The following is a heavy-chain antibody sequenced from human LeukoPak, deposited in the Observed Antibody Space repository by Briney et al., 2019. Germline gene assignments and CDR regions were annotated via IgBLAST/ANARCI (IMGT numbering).Heavy chain of an antibody. Sequence: GGSLRLSCAASGFTFSSYWMSWVRQAPGKGLEWVANIKQDGSEKYYVDSVKGRFTISRDNAKNLLYLQMNSLRAEDTAVYYCARSVGVGLYGMDVWGKGTTVTVSS. J-gene: IGHJ6*04. CDR1: GFTFSSYW. V-gene: IGHV3-7*03. CDR3: ARSVGVGLYGMDV. CDR2: IKQDGSEK. D-gene: IGHD3-3*01.